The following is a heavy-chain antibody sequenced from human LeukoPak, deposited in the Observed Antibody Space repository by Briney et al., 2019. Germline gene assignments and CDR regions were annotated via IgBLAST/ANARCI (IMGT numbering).Heavy chain of an antibody. V-gene: IGHV4-39*01. D-gene: IGHD5-12*01. CDR2: IYYSGST. CDR1: GGSISSSSYY. J-gene: IGHJ4*02. Sequence: SETLSPXCTVSGGSISSSSYYWGWIRQPPGKGLEWIGSIYYSGSTYYNPSLKSRVTISVDTSKNQFSLKLSSVTAADTAVYYCARHVGNSGYAPFDYWGQGTLVTVSS. CDR3: ARHVGNSGYAPFDY.